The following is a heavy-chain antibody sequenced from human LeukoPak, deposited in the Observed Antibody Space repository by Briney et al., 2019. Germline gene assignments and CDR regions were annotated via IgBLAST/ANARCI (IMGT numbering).Heavy chain of an antibody. CDR1: GFTFSSYS. D-gene: IGHD1-20*01. Sequence: GGSLRLSCAASGFTFSSYSMNWVRQAPGKGLEWVSSISTSSTYIYYADSVKGRLTISRDNAKNSLYLQMNSLRAEDTAVYYCARDPPFIIGTTFFDYWGQGTLVTVSS. CDR2: ISTSSTYI. V-gene: IGHV3-21*01. CDR3: ARDPPFIIGTTFFDY. J-gene: IGHJ4*02.